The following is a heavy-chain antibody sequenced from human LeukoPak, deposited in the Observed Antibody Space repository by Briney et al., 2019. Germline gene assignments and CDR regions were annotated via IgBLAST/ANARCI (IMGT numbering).Heavy chain of an antibody. D-gene: IGHD5-18*01. CDR1: GFTFSSYS. V-gene: IGHV3-48*04. CDR2: ISSSSSTI. CDR3: ARDRPGYSYGYDAFDI. J-gene: IGHJ3*02. Sequence: PGGSLRLSCAASGFTFSSYSMNWVRQAPGKGLEWVSYISSSSSTIYYADSVKGRFTISRDNAKNSLYLQMNSLRAEDTAVYYCARDRPGYSYGYDAFDIWGQGTMVTVSS.